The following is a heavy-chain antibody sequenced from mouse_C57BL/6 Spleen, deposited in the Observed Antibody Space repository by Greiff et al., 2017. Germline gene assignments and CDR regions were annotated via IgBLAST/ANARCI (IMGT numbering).Heavy chain of an antibody. Sequence: EVKVVESEGGLVQPGSSMKLSCTASGFTFSDYYMAWVRQVPEKGLEWVANINYDGSSTYYLDSLKSRFIISRDNAKNILYLQMSSLKSEDTATYYWAREAAPTYAMDYWGQGTSVTVSS. J-gene: IGHJ4*01. D-gene: IGHD6-1*01. V-gene: IGHV5-16*01. CDR2: INYDGSST. CDR1: GFTFSDYY. CDR3: AREAAPTYAMDY.